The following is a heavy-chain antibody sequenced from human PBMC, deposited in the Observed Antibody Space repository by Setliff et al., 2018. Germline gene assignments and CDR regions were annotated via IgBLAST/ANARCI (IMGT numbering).Heavy chain of an antibody. CDR3: ARGYYDSYARYYVVGDY. V-gene: IGHV1-3*01. Sequence: GASVKVSCKASGYTFTSYGVHWVRQAPGQRLEWMGWINAANGNTKYSQKFQGRVTITRDTSASTAFMQLSSLRSEDTAVYYRARGYYDSYARYYVVGDYWGQGTPVTVSS. J-gene: IGHJ4*02. D-gene: IGHD3-22*01. CDR1: GYTFTSYG. CDR2: INAANGNT.